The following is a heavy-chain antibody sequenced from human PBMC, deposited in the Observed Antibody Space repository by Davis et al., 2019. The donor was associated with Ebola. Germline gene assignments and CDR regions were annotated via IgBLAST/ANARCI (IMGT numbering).Heavy chain of an antibody. V-gene: IGHV4-38-2*02. CDR2: IYHSGST. J-gene: IGHJ4*02. CDR1: GYSITSGYF. CDR3: ARGRTY. Sequence: MPSETLSLTCTVSGYSITSGYFWAWIRQPPGQGLEWIGSIYHSGSTYYNPSLKSRVPISVDTSKNQFSLKLNSVTAADTAVYYCARGRTYWGRGTLVTVSS.